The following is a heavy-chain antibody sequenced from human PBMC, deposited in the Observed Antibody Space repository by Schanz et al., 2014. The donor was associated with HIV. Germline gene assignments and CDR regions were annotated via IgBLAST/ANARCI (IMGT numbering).Heavy chain of an antibody. Sequence: QVQLVESGGGVVQPGRSLRLSCTASGFTCSNYGMHWVRQAPGKGLEWVAAIWYDGSNKFYADSVKGRFTISRDNSKNTLYLQMNNLRAEDTAVYGCARQGLRFSFWLDYWGQGTPVTVS. V-gene: IGHV3-33*01. CDR2: IWYDGSNK. CDR1: GFTCSNYG. D-gene: IGHD4-17*01. CDR3: ARQGLRFSFWLDY. J-gene: IGHJ4*02.